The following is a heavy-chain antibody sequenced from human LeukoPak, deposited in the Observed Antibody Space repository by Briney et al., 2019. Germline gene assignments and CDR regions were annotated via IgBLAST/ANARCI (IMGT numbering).Heavy chain of an antibody. V-gene: IGHV1-2*02. J-gene: IGHJ4*02. CDR1: GFTFNAYY. D-gene: IGHD3-22*01. CDR2: INPNTGDT. Sequence: GASVKVSCKASGFTFNAYYIHWVRQAPGQGLEWMGWINPNTGDTNFAQKFQGRVAMTRDTSLSTAYMDLSRLTSDDTAVYYCARDLSVWAQITMIVVVALPDYWGQGTLVTVSS. CDR3: ARDLSVWAQITMIVVVALPDY.